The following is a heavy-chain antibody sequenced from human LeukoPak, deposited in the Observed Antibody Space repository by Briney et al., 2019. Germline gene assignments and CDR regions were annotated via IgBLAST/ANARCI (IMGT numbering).Heavy chain of an antibody. CDR3: ASASGYGG. Sequence: GGTLRLSCAASGFTFSSYGMSWVRQAPGKGLEWVSSISSSSSYIYYADSVKGRFTISRDNAKNSLYLRMNSLRAEDTAVYYCASASGYGGWGQGTLVTVSS. CDR2: ISSSSSYI. D-gene: IGHD4-23*01. CDR1: GFTFSSYG. J-gene: IGHJ4*02. V-gene: IGHV3-21*01.